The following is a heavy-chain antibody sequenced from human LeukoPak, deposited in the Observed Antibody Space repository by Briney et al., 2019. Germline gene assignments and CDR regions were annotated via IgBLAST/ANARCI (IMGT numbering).Heavy chain of an antibody. CDR1: GFTFSSYT. J-gene: IGHJ3*02. CDR2: ISGSGGST. V-gene: IGHV3-23*01. Sequence: GGSLRLSCAASGFTFSSYTMSWVRQAPGKGLEWVSAISGSGGSTYYADSVKGRFTISRDNSKNTLYLQMNSLRAEDTAVYYCAAGGDYDILTGPHAFDIWGQGTMVTVSS. CDR3: AAGGDYDILTGPHAFDI. D-gene: IGHD3-9*01.